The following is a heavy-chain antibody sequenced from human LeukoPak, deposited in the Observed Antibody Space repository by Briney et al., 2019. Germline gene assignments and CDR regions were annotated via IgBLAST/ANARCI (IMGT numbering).Heavy chain of an antibody. Sequence: GGSLRLSCAASGFTFSSYSMNWVRQAPGKGLEWVSSISSSSSYIYYADSVKGRFTISRGNAKNSLYLQKNSLRAEDTAVYYCARARPTFPEYYYGMDVWGQGTTVTVSS. V-gene: IGHV3-21*01. CDR2: ISSSSSYI. CDR1: GFTFSSYS. CDR3: ARARPTFPEYYYGMDV. D-gene: IGHD3-16*01. J-gene: IGHJ6*02.